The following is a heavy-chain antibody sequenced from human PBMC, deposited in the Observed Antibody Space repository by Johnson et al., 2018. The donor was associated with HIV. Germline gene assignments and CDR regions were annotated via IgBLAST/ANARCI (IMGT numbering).Heavy chain of an antibody. CDR3: ANLGYSSSWDYDGFDI. D-gene: IGHD6-13*01. J-gene: IGHJ3*02. Sequence: VQLVESGGGLVKPGGSLRLSCAASGFTFSSYAMSWVRQAPGKGLEWVSGISGSGGSTYYADSVKGRFTISRDNSKNTLYLQMNSLRAEDTAVYYCANLGYSSSWDYDGFDIWGQGTMVTVSS. CDR2: ISGSGGST. CDR1: GFTFSSYA. V-gene: IGHV3-23*04.